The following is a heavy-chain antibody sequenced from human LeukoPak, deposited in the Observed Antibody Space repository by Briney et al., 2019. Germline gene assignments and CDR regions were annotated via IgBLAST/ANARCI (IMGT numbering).Heavy chain of an antibody. CDR3: ARHTDPELGYCSGGSCFFFDY. D-gene: IGHD2-15*01. CDR2: IYHSGST. J-gene: IGHJ4*02. Sequence: PSETLSLTCAVSGGSISSSNWWSWVRQPPGKGLEWIGEIYHSGSTYYNPSLKSRVTISVDTSKNQFSLKLSSVTAADTAVYYCARHTDPELGYCSGGSCFFFDYWGQGTLVTVSS. V-gene: IGHV4-4*02. CDR1: GGSISSSNW.